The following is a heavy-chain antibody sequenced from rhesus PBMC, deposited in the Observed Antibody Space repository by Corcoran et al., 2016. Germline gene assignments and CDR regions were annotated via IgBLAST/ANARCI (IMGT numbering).Heavy chain of an antibody. D-gene: IGHD5-42*01. V-gene: IGHV3-103*01. J-gene: IGHJ6*01. CDR1: GFTFSGYG. CDR2: INTGGGIT. Sequence: EVQLVESGGGLAKPGGTLRLSCAASGFTFSGYGMSWVRQAQGKGLEWVSYINTGGGITDYADSGTGRFIISRDNSKNKLSLQMNRRRAKDTAVYYCAKGGYSGYRYYGLDSWGQGVVVTVSS. CDR3: AKGGYSGYRYYGLDS.